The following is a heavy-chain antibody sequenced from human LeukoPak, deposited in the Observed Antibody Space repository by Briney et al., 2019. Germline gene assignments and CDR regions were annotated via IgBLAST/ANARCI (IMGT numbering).Heavy chain of an antibody. Sequence: GGSLRLSCAASGFSFSSTWMHWVRQAPGEGLVWVSRINSDGTTTYADSVKGRFTISRDNAKNTLYLQMNSHCARDWYYSIDYWGRGTLVTVSS. J-gene: IGHJ4*02. CDR2: INSDGTT. D-gene: IGHD2-21*01. V-gene: IGHV3-74*01. CDR3: Y. CDR1: GFSFSSTW.